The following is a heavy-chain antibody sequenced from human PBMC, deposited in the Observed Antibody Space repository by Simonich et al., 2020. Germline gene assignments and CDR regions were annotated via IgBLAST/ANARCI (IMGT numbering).Heavy chain of an antibody. D-gene: IGHD5-12*01. Sequence: QVQLQESGPGLVKPSETLSLTCTASGGSISSYYWSWIRQPPGKGLEWIGYIYYSGRTNYNPSLKSRVTISVDTSKNQFSLKLSSVTAADTAVYYCARHDRWLQFYFDYWGQGTLVTVSS. CDR3: ARHDRWLQFYFDY. J-gene: IGHJ4*02. CDR2: IYYSGRT. CDR1: GGSISSYY. V-gene: IGHV4-59*08.